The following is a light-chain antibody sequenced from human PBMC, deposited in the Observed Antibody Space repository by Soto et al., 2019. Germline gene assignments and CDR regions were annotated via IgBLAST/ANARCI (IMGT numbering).Light chain of an antibody. V-gene: IGKV1-5*03. CDR1: QSITSW. CDR2: KAS. J-gene: IGKJ2*01. Sequence: DIPMTQSPSTLSASVGDRVTITCRASQSITSWLAWYQQKPGKAPKLLIYKASSLESGVPSRFSGSGSGTEFTLTISSLQPDDSATYYCQQYSRLYTFGQGTKLEIK. CDR3: QQYSRLYT.